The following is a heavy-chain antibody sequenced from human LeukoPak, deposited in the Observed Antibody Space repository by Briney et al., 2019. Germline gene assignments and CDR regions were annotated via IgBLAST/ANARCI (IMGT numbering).Heavy chain of an antibody. J-gene: IGHJ6*03. V-gene: IGHV4-38-2*01. D-gene: IGHD2-8*01. Sequence: SETLSLTCAVSGYSISSGYYWGWIRQPPRKGLEWIGSIYHNGNTYYNPSLKSRVTISVDTSKNQFSLKLSSVTAADTAVYYCARVYNYYYYYMDVWGKGTTVTVSS. CDR2: IYHNGNT. CDR1: GYSISSGYY. CDR3: ARVYNYYYYYMDV.